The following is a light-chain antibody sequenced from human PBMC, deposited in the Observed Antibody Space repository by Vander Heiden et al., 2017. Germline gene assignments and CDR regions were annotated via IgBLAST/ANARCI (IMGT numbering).Light chain of an antibody. CDR2: GAS. CDR1: QDIRRY. V-gene: IGKV1-39*01. J-gene: IGKJ2*01. CDR3: QRSYSTPYT. Sequence: DIQMTQSPSSLSASVGDRVTITCRASQDIRRYLNWYQQKPGKTPKFLIYGASSLLGGVPSRFSGSGSGTDFTLTISSLQPEDFATYYCQRSYSTPYTFGQGTKLEIK.